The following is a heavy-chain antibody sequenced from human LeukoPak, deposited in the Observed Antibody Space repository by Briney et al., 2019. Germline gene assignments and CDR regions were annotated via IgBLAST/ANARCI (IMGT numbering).Heavy chain of an antibody. CDR2: INPNSGGT. CDR1: GYTFTGYY. Sequence: ASVKVSCTASGYTFTGYYMHWVRQAPGQGLEWMGWINPNSGGTNYAQKFQGRVTMTRDTSISTAYMELSRLRSDDTAVYYCARVACSSTSCYVSYYYYYGMDVWGQGTTVTVSS. CDR3: ARVACSSTSCYVSYYYYYGMDV. D-gene: IGHD2-2*01. J-gene: IGHJ6*02. V-gene: IGHV1-2*02.